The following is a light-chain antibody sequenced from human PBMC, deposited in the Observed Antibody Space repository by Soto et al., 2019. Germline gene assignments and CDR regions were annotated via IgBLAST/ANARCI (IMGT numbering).Light chain of an antibody. CDR1: QTINNY. CDR2: PAS. V-gene: IGKV1-9*01. CDR3: QHLVSYPHT. Sequence: DIQLTQSPPFLSASVGDRVTVTCRASQTINNYLAWFRKKEGKAPEFLIYPASTLQGGVPSRFSGHGFKINSPPTITRLQPEDSAIYYYQHLVSYPHT. J-gene: IGKJ2*01.